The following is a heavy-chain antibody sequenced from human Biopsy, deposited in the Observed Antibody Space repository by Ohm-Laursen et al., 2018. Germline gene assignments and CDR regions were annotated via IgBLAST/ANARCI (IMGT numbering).Heavy chain of an antibody. CDR3: ARMPHFDY. J-gene: IGHJ4*02. CDR2: ISYTGGI. V-gene: IGHV4-59*01. D-gene: IGHD2-2*01. Sequence: GTLSLTCIVSGGSISGYHWSWIRKSPGKGPEWLAYISYTGGITSNPSLNGRATMSLDTSKNQFSLRLIYVTAADTAVYYCARMPHFDYWGQGILVTVSS. CDR1: GGSISGYH.